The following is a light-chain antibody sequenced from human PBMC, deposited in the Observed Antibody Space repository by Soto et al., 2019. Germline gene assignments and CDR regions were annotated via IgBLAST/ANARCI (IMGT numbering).Light chain of an antibody. V-gene: IGKV4-1*01. CDR3: QRYNSAPWT. CDR1: QSVLYSSNHQNY. J-gene: IGKJ1*01. Sequence: DIVMTQSPDSLAVSLGERATINCKSSQSVLYSSNHQNYLAWYQQKPGQPPQLLIYWASTRESGVPDRFSGSGSGTDFTLTISSLQAEDVAVYYCQRYNSAPWTFGQGTKVEIK. CDR2: WAS.